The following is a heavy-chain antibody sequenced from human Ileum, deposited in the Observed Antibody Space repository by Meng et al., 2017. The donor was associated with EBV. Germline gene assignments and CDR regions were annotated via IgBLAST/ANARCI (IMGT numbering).Heavy chain of an antibody. J-gene: IGHJ2*01. Sequence: QLEESGHGLVERSQNLSLHGTGSGGSSIRSNCYWSWIRQPPGKGLEWSGHIYNSGSTYYNPSLKSRITISVDTSKNQFSLKLSSVTAADTAVYYCARGQKGYFDLWGRGTLVTVSS. V-gene: IGHV4-30-4*01. CDR2: IYNSGST. CDR3: ARGQKGYFDL. CDR1: GGSSIRSNCY.